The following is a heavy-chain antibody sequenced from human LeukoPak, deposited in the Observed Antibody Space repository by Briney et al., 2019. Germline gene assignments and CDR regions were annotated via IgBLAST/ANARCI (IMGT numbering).Heavy chain of an antibody. CDR3: ARDDRECTANYYFDY. D-gene: IGHD3-10*01. CDR2: IYYSGST. J-gene: IGHJ4*02. V-gene: IGHV4-59*01. CDR1: GGSISTYY. Sequence: SETLSLTCTVSGGSISTYYWSWIRQPPGKGLEWIAHIYYSGSTNYNPSLKSRVTISVDTSKNQFSLRLSSVTAADTAVYYCARDDRECTANYYFDYWGQGTLVTVSS.